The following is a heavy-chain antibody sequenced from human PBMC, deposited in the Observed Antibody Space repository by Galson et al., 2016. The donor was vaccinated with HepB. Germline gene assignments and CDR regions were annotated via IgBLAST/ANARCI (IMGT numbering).Heavy chain of an antibody. Sequence: SLRLSCAASGFTFSSSNMNWVRQAPGKGLEWISYITSSSGTIYYADSVRGRFAISRDNAKSSLYLQMNSLRDEDTAVYYCARDGFRMNDYDSTYFDYWGQGTLVTVSS. CDR1: GFTFSSSN. J-gene: IGHJ4*02. D-gene: IGHD3-22*01. CDR2: ITSSSGTI. CDR3: ARDGFRMNDYDSTYFDY. V-gene: IGHV3-48*02.